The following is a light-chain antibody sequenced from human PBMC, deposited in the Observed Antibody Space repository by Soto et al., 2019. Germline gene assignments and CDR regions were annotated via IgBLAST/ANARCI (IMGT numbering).Light chain of an antibody. Sequence: EIVLTQSPATLSLSPGERATLSCRASQSVSSNLAWYQQKPGQAPRLLIYGASTRATGIPARFSGSGSGTDFTLTISRLEPEDFAVYYCQQSATFGPGTKVDI. CDR3: QQSAT. V-gene: IGKV3D-11*03. J-gene: IGKJ3*01. CDR2: GAS. CDR1: QSVSSN.